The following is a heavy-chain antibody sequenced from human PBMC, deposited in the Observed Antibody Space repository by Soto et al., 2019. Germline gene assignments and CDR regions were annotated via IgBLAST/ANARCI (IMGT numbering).Heavy chain of an antibody. Sequence: QVQLVQSGAEVKKPGSSVKVSCKASGGTFSSYAISWVRQAPGQGLEWMGGIIPIFGTANYAQKFQDRVTITADESTTTAYMELSILKSEDTAVYYCATRYNIAYYAFDPWGQGTLVTVS. CDR3: ATRYNIAYYAFDP. D-gene: IGHD1-20*01. CDR2: IIPIFGTA. V-gene: IGHV1-69*01. CDR1: GGTFSSYA. J-gene: IGHJ5*02.